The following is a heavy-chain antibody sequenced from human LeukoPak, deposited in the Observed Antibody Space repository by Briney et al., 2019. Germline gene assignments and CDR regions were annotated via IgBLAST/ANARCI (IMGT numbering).Heavy chain of an antibody. J-gene: IGHJ4*02. CDR1: GFTFSSYS. CDR3: AREGPGLDYGDYVRDY. V-gene: IGHV3-48*02. CDR2: ISSSSSTI. D-gene: IGHD4-17*01. Sequence: GGSLRLSCAASGFTFSSYSMNWVRQAPGKGLEWVSYISSSSSTIYYADSVKGRFTISRDNAKNSLYLQMNSLRDEDTAVYYCAREGPGLDYGDYVRDYWGQGTLVTVSS.